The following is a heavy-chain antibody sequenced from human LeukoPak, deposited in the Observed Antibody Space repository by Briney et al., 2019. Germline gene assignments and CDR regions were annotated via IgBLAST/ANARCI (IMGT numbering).Heavy chain of an antibody. Sequence: GGSLRLSCAASGFTFSSHWMSWVRQAPGKGLEWVANIPQPGTKQYYADSVKGRFTISRDNSKNTLYLQMNSLRADDTAVYYCARDRYSSGWADVFDIWGQGTMVTVSS. CDR3: ARDRYSSGWADVFDI. CDR1: GFTFSSHW. V-gene: IGHV3-7*01. J-gene: IGHJ3*02. D-gene: IGHD6-19*01. CDR2: IPQPGTKQ.